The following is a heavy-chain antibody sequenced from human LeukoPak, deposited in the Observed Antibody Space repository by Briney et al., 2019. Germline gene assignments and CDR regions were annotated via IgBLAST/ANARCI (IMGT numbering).Heavy chain of an antibody. CDR3: AKESDYGDAFDI. J-gene: IGHJ3*02. V-gene: IGHV3-43*01. Sequence: GGSLRLSCAASGFTFDDYTMHWVRQAPGKGLEWVSLISWDGGSTYYADSVKGRFTISRDNSKNSLYLQMNSLRTEDTALYYCAKESDYGDAFDIWGQGTMVTVSS. CDR1: GFTFDDYT. CDR2: ISWDGGST. D-gene: IGHD4/OR15-4a*01.